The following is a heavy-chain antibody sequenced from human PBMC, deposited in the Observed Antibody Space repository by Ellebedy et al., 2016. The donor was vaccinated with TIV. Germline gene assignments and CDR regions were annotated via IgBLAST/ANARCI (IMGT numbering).Heavy chain of an antibody. CDR3: AREIVLMVYASYGMDV. Sequence: AASVKVSCKASGYTFTSYGISWVRQAPGHGLEWMGWISAYNGNTNYAQKLQGIVTMTTDTSTSTAYMELRSLRSDDTAVYYCAREIVLMVYASYGMDVWGQGTTVTVSS. D-gene: IGHD2-8*01. J-gene: IGHJ6*02. V-gene: IGHV1-18*01. CDR1: GYTFTSYG. CDR2: ISAYNGNT.